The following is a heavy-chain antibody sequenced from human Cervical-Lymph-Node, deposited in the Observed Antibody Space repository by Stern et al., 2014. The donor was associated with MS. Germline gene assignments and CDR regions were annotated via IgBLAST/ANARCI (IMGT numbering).Heavy chain of an antibody. J-gene: IGHJ5*02. CDR1: GFTFSSYG. D-gene: IGHD3-10*01. CDR2: IWYDGSNK. CDR3: AREPPPFGEGLNWFDP. V-gene: IGHV3-33*01. Sequence: VQLVESGGGVVQPGRSLRLSCAASGFTFSSYGMHWVRQAPGKGLEWVAVIWYDGSNKYYADSVKGRFTISRDNSKNTLYLQMNSLRAEDTAVYYCAREPPPFGEGLNWFDPWGQGTLVTVSS.